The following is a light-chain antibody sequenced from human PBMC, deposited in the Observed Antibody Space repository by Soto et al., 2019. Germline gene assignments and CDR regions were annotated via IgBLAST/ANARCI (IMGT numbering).Light chain of an antibody. CDR3: QSYDSSLSSVV. V-gene: IGLV1-40*01. Sequence: QSVLTQSPSVSGAPGQRVTISCTGSSSNIGSLYGAHWYQQLPGAAPRLLFYLNGDRPSGVPDRFSASKSGTSASLAITGLQAEDEALYYCQSYDSSLSSVVFGGGTKLTVL. CDR1: SSNIGSLYG. J-gene: IGLJ3*02. CDR2: LNG.